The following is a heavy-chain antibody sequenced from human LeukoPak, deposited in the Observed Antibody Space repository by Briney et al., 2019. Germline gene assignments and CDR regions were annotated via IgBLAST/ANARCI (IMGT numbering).Heavy chain of an antibody. V-gene: IGHV3-23*01. CDR1: GFTFSSYA. J-gene: IGHJ4*02. Sequence: QSGGSLRLSCAASGFTFSSYAMSWVRQAPGKGLEWVSAISGSGGSTYYADSVKGRFTISRDNSKNTLYLQMNSLRAEDTAVYYCAKAIGSGYYWGWDYWGQGTLVTVSS. D-gene: IGHD3-22*01. CDR2: ISGSGGST. CDR3: AKAIGSGYYWGWDY.